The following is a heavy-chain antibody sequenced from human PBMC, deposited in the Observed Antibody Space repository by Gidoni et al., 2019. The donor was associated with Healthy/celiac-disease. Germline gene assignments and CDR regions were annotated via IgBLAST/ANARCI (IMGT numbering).Heavy chain of an antibody. Sequence: QLQLQESGPGLVQPSETLSLTCTVSVGSISSSSYYWGWIRQPPGQGLEWIGTIYYSGSTYYNPSLKSRVTISVDTSKNQFSLKLNSVTAADTAVYYCARRRSVEDDAFDIWGQGTMVTVSS. CDR1: VGSISSSSYY. CDR2: IYYSGST. CDR3: ARRRSVEDDAFDI. J-gene: IGHJ3*02. V-gene: IGHV4-39*01.